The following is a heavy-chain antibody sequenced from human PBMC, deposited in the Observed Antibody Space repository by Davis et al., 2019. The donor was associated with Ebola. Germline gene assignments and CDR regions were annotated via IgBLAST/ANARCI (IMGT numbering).Heavy chain of an antibody. CDR2: IKQDGSEK. Sequence: GGSLRLSCAASGFTFSSYWMSWVRQVPGKGLEWVANIKQDGSEKYYADSVKGRFTISRDNAKNSMYLRMNSLRAEDTAFYYCAKDRPRYCSGGSCADAYDIWGLGTMVTVSS. CDR1: GFTFSSYW. V-gene: IGHV3-7*03. D-gene: IGHD2-15*01. CDR3: AKDRPRYCSGGSCADAYDI. J-gene: IGHJ3*02.